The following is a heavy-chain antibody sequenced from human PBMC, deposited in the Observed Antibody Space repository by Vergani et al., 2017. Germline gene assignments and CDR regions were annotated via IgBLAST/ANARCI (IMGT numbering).Heavy chain of an antibody. V-gene: IGHV4-34*01. CDR2: INHSGST. CDR3: GRGGRMVRGVINWFDP. J-gene: IGHJ5*02. Sequence: QVQLQQWGAGLLKPSETLSLTCAVYGGSFSGYYWSWIRQPPGKGVEWSGEINHSGSTNYNPSLKSRVTISVDTSKNQFSLKLSSVTAADTAVYYCGRGGRMVRGVINWFDPWGQGTLVTVSS. CDR1: GGSFSGYY. D-gene: IGHD3-10*01.